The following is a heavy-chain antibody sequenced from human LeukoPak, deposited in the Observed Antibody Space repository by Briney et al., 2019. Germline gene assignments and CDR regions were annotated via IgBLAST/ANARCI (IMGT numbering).Heavy chain of an antibody. V-gene: IGHV3-21*01. CDR3: ASTIGNSEDAFDI. D-gene: IGHD4-23*01. Sequence: GGSLRLSCAASGFTFSSYSMNWVRQAPGKGLEWVSSNSSSSSYIYYADSVKGRFTISRDNAKNSLYLQMNSLRAEDTAVYYCASTIGNSEDAFDIWGQGTMVTVSS. CDR2: NSSSSSYI. CDR1: GFTFSSYS. J-gene: IGHJ3*02.